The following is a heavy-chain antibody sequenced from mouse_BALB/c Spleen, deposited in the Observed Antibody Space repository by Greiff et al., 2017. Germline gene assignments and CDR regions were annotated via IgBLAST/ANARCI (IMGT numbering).Heavy chain of an antibody. CDR2: IRSKSNNYAT. V-gene: IGHV10-1*02. Sequence: EVQRVESGGGLVQPKGSLKLSCAASGFTFNTYAMNWVRQAPGKGLEWVARIRSKSNNYATYYADSVKDRFTISRDDSQSMLYLQMNNLKTEDTAMYYCVRSGAGNYGLRYWYFDVWGAGTTVTVSS. J-gene: IGHJ1*01. D-gene: IGHD2-1*01. CDR3: VRSGAGNYGLRYWYFDV. CDR1: GFTFNTYA.